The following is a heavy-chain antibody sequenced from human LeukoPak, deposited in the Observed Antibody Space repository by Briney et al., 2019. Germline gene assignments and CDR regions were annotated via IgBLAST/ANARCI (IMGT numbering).Heavy chain of an antibody. J-gene: IGHJ4*02. Sequence: PGGSLRLSCAVSGFTFSSYWMSWVRQAPGKGLERVANIEEDGGEKLYRDSVKGRFIISRDNAKNSVYLQMNSLRAEDTGVYYCARGGNFYDYWGQGSLVTVSS. V-gene: IGHV3-7*04. CDR3: ARGGNFYDY. CDR2: IEEDGGEK. CDR1: GFTFSSYW.